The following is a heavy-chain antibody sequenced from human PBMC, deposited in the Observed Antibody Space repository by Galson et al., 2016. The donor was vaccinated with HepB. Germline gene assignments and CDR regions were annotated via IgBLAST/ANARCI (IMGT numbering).Heavy chain of an antibody. V-gene: IGHV3-30-3*01. D-gene: IGHD3-9*01. J-gene: IGHJ4*02. CDR3: VRDLLGAYYFGG. CDR1: GFTFSSYA. Sequence: SLRLSCAASGFTFSSYAIHWVRQAPGKGLEWVAVISYDGTNKYYADSVKVRFTISRDNSKNTLFLQMMSLRGDDTAVYYCVRDLLGAYYFGGWGQGTLVTVSS. CDR2: ISYDGTNK.